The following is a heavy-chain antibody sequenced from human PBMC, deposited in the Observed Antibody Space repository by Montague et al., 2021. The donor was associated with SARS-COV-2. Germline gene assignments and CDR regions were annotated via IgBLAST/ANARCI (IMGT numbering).Heavy chain of an antibody. CDR3: ARADITMVGGVTRWAFDI. D-gene: IGHD3-10*01. J-gene: IGHJ3*02. V-gene: IGHV4-59*01. Sequence: SETLSLTCTVSGGSISTYYWSWIRQPPGKGLEWIGYIYYSGSTNYYPSLKSRVTISVDTSKNQFSLKLSSVTAADTAVYYCARADITMVGGVTRWAFDIWGQGTMVTVSS. CDR1: GGSISTYY. CDR2: IYYSGST.